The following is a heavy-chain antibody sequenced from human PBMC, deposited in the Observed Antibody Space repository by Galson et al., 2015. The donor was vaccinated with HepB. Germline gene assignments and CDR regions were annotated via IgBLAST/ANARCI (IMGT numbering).Heavy chain of an antibody. CDR3: TRHEMFGPRPVDQ. Sequence: SLRLSCATSGFIFGDSDIHWVRQASGKGLEWVGRVRSEAHTYATAYAASVRGRFTIYRDDSKKTAFLLMGSLKTDDTAVYFCTRHEMFGPRPVDQWGQGTL. V-gene: IGHV3-73*01. CDR1: GFIFGDSD. D-gene: IGHD3-10*02. CDR2: VRSEAHTYAT. J-gene: IGHJ4*02.